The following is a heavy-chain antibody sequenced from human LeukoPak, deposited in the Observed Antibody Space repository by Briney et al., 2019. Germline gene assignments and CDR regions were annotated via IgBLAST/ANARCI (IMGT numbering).Heavy chain of an antibody. V-gene: IGHV3-15*01. CDR3: TDMGIVVREVIIDY. J-gene: IGHJ4*02. CDR1: GFTFSDAW. CDR2: IKSKPDGGTT. Sequence: GGSLRLSCAASGFTFSDAWMSWVRQAPGKGLEWVGRIKSKPDGGTTDYAAPVKGRFTISRDDPKNTLYLQMNSLKTEDTAVYYCTDMGIVVREVIIDYWGQGTLVTVSS. D-gene: IGHD3-10*01.